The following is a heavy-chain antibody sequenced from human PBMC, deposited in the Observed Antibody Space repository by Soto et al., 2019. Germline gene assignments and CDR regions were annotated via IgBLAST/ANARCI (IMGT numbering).Heavy chain of an antibody. CDR3: VRDERGTTGTFFEY. D-gene: IGHD1-1*01. CDR1: GFTFRNYA. CDR2: ISTNGHST. Sequence: SLRLSCSASGFTFRNYAMHWVRQAPGKGLEYVSAISTNGHSTYYADSVKVRFTISRDDSKNTLYLQMSSLGVEDSAVYFCVRDERGTTGTFFEYWGQGALVTVSS. J-gene: IGHJ4*02. V-gene: IGHV3-64D*06.